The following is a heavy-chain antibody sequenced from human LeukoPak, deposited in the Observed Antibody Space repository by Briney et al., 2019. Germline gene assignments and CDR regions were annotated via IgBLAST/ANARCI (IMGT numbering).Heavy chain of an antibody. D-gene: IGHD2-2*01. Sequence: SETLSLTCAVYGGSFSGYYWSWIRQPPGKGLEWIGEINHSGSTNYNPSLKSRVTISVDTSKNQFSLKLSSVTAADTAVYYCARVTSCSGTSCYGPNWFDPWGQGTLVTVSS. CDR3: ARVTSCSGTSCYGPNWFDP. V-gene: IGHV4-34*01. J-gene: IGHJ5*02. CDR2: INHSGST. CDR1: GGSFSGYY.